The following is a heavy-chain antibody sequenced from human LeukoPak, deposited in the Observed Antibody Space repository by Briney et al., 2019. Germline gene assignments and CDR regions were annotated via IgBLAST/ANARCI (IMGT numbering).Heavy chain of an antibody. CDR1: GGSISSYY. CDR2: IYYSGST. J-gene: IGHJ4*02. CDR3: ARVHTTVTTYYFDY. D-gene: IGHD4-17*01. V-gene: IGHV4-59*01. Sequence: SETLSLTCTVSGGSISSYYWSWIRQPPGKGLEWIGYIYYSGSTNYNPSLKSRVTISVDTSKNQFSLKLSSVTAADTAVYYCARVHTTVTTYYFDYWGQGTLVTVSS.